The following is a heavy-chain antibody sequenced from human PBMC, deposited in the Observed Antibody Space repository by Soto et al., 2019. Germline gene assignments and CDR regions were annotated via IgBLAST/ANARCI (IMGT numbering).Heavy chain of an antibody. CDR1: GFTFSSYA. CDR2: ISYDGSNK. Sequence: QVQLVESGGGVVQPGRSLRLSCAASGFTFSSYAMHWVRQAPGKGLEWVAVISYDGSNKYYADSVKGRFTISRDNSKNTLYLQMNSLRAEDTAVYYCARGIVVVTIDYWGQGTLVTVSS. D-gene: IGHD3-22*01. V-gene: IGHV3-30-3*01. CDR3: ARGIVVVTIDY. J-gene: IGHJ4*02.